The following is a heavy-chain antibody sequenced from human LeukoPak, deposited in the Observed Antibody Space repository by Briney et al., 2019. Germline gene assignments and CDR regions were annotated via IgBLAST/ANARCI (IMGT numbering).Heavy chain of an antibody. CDR2: IYYSGST. CDR3: ARQVATKGEWAFDI. J-gene: IGHJ3*02. D-gene: IGHD5-12*01. CDR1: GASISSSY. V-gene: IGHV4-59*08. Sequence: PSETLSLTCTVSGASISSSYWSWIRQPPGKGLEWIGYIYYSGSTNYNPSLKSRVTISVDTSKSQFSLELNSVIAADTAVYYCARQVATKGEWAFDIWGQGTLVTVSS.